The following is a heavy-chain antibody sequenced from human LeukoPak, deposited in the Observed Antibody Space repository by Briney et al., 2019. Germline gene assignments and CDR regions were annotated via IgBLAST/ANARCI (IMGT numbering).Heavy chain of an antibody. Sequence: SETLSLTCTVSGGSISSYYWSWIRQPPGKGLEWIGEINHSGSTNYNPSLKSRVTISVDTSKNQFSLKLSSVTAADTAVYYCAREGVRDGYYFDYWGQGTLVTVSS. J-gene: IGHJ4*02. V-gene: IGHV4-34*01. CDR3: AREGVRDGYYFDY. CDR1: GGSISSYY. CDR2: INHSGST. D-gene: IGHD5-24*01.